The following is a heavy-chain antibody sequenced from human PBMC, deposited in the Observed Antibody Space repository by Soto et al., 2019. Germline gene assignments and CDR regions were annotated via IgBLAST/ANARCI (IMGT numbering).Heavy chain of an antibody. V-gene: IGHV4-59*05. CDR1: GGSITGFY. CDR3: ARHVATLIVVAPYYFDY. CDR2: IYYSGST. Sequence: SETLSLTCPVSGGSITGFYLSWIRQLPGKGLEWIGSIYYSGSTYYNPSLKSRVIISVDTPNNQFSLKLSSVTAADTAVYYCARHVATLIVVAPYYFDYWGQGTLVTVSS. D-gene: IGHD3-22*01. J-gene: IGHJ4*02.